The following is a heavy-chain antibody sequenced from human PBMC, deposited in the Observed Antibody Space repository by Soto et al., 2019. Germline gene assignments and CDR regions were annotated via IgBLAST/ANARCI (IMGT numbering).Heavy chain of an antibody. D-gene: IGHD3-16*01. J-gene: IGHJ6*04. CDR3: AMVDNYVTPTPQDV. V-gene: IGHV1-18*01. CDR1: GYIFVNYG. Sequence: QVQLVQSGDEVRKPGSSVKVSCKASGYIFVNYGIAWVRQAPGQGLEWMGWISPYSGNTHYARKGQGRLTMTTDTSTSTAYMDLGSVTSDGTAVYYCAMVDNYVTPTPQDVWGKGTRVTVSS. CDR2: ISPYSGNT.